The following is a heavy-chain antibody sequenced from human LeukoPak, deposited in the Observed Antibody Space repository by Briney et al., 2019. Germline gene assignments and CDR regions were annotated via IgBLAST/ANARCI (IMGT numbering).Heavy chain of an antibody. CDR1: GFTFSDYY. D-gene: IGHD2-15*01. V-gene: IGHV3-11*04. CDR2: ISSSGSTI. J-gene: IGHJ6*03. Sequence: PGGSLRLSCAASGFTFSDYYMSWIRQAPGRGLEWVSYISSSGSTIYYADSVKGRFTISRDNAKNSLYLQMNSLRAEDTAVYYCARIPNCSGGSCYTNDYYYYYMDVWGKGTTVTVSS. CDR3: ARIPNCSGGSCYTNDYYYYYMDV.